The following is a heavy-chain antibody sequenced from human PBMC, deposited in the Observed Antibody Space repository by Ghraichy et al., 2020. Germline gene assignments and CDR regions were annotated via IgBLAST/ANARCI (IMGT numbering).Heavy chain of an antibody. J-gene: IGHJ4*02. V-gene: IGHV3-7*03. Sequence: GSLRLACAASGFTFSNYWMNWVRQAPGKGLEWVANIKQDGTEEYYVDSVKGRFTISRDNAKNSLYLQMNSLRAEDTALYYCAKASGSPLAVGYWGQGTLVTVSS. CDR2: IKQDGTEE. CDR1: GFTFSNYW. D-gene: IGHD1-1*01. CDR3: AKASGSPLAVGY.